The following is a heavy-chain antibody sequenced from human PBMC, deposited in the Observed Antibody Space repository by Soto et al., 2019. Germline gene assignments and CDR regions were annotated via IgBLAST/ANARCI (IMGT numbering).Heavy chain of an antibody. D-gene: IGHD2-2*01. CDR1: GGTFSRYS. J-gene: IGHJ6*02. Sequence: GASVEVSCKASGGTFSRYSISWVRQAPGQGLEWMGGIIPIFGTANYAQKFQGRVTITADESTGTAYMELSSLRSEDTAVYYCARGLVVVVPAANYYYYGMDVWGQGTTVTVSS. CDR3: ARGLVVVVPAANYYYYGMDV. CDR2: IIPIFGTA. V-gene: IGHV1-69*13.